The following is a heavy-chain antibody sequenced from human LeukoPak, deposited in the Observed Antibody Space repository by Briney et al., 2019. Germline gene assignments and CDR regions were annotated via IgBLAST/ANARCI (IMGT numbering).Heavy chain of an antibody. CDR3: ARDRAYYDYVWGSYRHDY. CDR2: IGGSGGST. V-gene: IGHV3-NL1*01. J-gene: IGHJ4*02. CDR1: GFTFSSYG. D-gene: IGHD3-16*02. Sequence: GGSLRLSCAASGFTFSSYGMHWVRQAPGKGLEWVSGIGGSGGSTFYADSVKGRFTISRDNAKNSLYLQMNSLRAEDTAVYYCARDRAYYDYVWGSYRHDYWGQGTLVTVSS.